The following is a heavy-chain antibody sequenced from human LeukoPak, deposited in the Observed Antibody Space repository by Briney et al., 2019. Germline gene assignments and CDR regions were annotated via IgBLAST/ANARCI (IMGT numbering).Heavy chain of an antibody. V-gene: IGHV3-30*02. J-gene: IGHJ4*02. CDR2: LRYDGSNK. Sequence: GGSLRLSCAASGFTFIRNGMHWVRQAPGRGLEWVAFLRYDGSNKYYADSVMGRFTISRDNSKDTLYLQMNSLRTEDTAVYYCARDDPHYDILTGYYPIDYGGQGTLVTVSS. D-gene: IGHD3-9*01. CDR3: ARDDPHYDILTGYYPIDY. CDR1: GFTFIRNG.